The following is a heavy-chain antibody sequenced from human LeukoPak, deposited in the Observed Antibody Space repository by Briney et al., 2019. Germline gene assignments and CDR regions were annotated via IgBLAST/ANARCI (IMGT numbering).Heavy chain of an antibody. D-gene: IGHD3-10*01. CDR3: ARDGDGSGSYDNWFDP. Sequence: GGSLRLSCAASGFTFDDYCMSWVRQAPGKGLEWVSGINWNGGSTGYADSVKGRFTISRDNAKNSLYLQMNSLRAEDTALYYCARDGDGSGSYDNWFDPWGQGALVTVSS. CDR2: INWNGGST. CDR1: GFTFDDYC. J-gene: IGHJ5*02. V-gene: IGHV3-20*04.